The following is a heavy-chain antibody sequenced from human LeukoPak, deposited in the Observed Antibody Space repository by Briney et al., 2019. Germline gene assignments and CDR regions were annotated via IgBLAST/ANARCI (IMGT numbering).Heavy chain of an antibody. D-gene: IGHD3-10*01. Sequence: SETLSLTCTVSGGSISSGDYYWSWIRQPPGKGLEWIGYIYYSGSTYYNPSLKSRVTISVDTSKNQFSLKLSSVTAADTAVYYCAREGVRGVNPPDYWGQGTLVTVSS. CDR1: GGSISSGDYY. CDR3: AREGVRGVNPPDY. J-gene: IGHJ4*02. CDR2: IYYSGST. V-gene: IGHV4-30-4*01.